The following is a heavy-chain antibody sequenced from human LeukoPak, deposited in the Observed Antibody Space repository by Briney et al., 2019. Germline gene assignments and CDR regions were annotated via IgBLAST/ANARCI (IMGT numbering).Heavy chain of an antibody. V-gene: IGHV1-69*05. J-gene: IGHJ4*02. CDR1: GGTFSSYA. CDR3: ARGDYGDTYYFDY. CDR2: IIPIFGTA. D-gene: IGHD4-17*01. Sequence: SVKVSCKASGGTFSSYAISWVRQAPGQGLEWMGGIIPIFGTANYAQKFQGRVTITTDESTSTAYMELSSLRSEDTAVYYCARGDYGDTYYFDYWGQGTLVTVSS.